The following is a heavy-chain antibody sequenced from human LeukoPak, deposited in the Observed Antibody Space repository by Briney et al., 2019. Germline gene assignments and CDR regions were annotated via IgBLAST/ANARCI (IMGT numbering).Heavy chain of an antibody. CDR3: ARGPVQQLVHSGFYWFDP. D-gene: IGHD6-13*01. V-gene: IGHV4-31*03. Sequence: ASQTLSLTCTVSGGSISSGGYYWSWIRQHPGKGLEWIGYIYYSGSSYYNPSLKSRVSISVDTSKNQFSLKLSSVTAADTAVYYCARGPVQQLVHSGFYWFDPWGQGTLVTVSS. J-gene: IGHJ5*02. CDR2: IYYSGSS. CDR1: GGSISSGGYY.